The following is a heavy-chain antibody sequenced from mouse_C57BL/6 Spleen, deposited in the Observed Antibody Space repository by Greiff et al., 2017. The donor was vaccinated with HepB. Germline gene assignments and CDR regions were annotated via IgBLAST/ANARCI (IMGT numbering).Heavy chain of an antibody. CDR2: INPGSGGT. Sequence: QVQLQQSGAELVRPGTSVKVSCKASGYAFTNYLIEWVKQRPGQGLEWIGVINPGSGGTNYNEKFKGKATLTADKSSSTAYMQLSSLTSEDSAVYICARSSSSFYYAMDYWGQGTSVTVSS. V-gene: IGHV1-54*01. D-gene: IGHD1-1*01. CDR3: ARSSSSFYYAMDY. J-gene: IGHJ4*01. CDR1: GYAFTNYL.